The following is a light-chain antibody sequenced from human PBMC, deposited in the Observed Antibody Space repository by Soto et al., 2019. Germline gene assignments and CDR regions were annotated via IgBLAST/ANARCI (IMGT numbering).Light chain of an antibody. Sequence: EVMMTQSASTLSVSPGERATLSCRASQSVSRNLAWYQQKPGQAPRLLIYGASTRATGIPARFSGSGSGTEFTLTISSLQSEDFAVYYCQQYNNWPPWTFGQGTKVDIK. CDR2: GAS. V-gene: IGKV3-15*01. J-gene: IGKJ1*01. CDR3: QQYNNWPPWT. CDR1: QSVSRN.